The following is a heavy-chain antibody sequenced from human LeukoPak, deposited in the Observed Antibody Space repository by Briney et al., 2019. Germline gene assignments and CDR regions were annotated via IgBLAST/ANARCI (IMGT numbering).Heavy chain of an antibody. CDR3: AKDPHQRIAVAGYFDY. V-gene: IGHV3-33*06. Sequence: GGSLRLSCAASGFTFSSYGTHWVRQAPGKGLEWVAVIWYDGSNKNYADSVKGRFTISRDNSKNTLYLQMNSLRVEDTAVYYCAKDPHQRIAVAGYFDYWGQGTLVTVSS. CDR1: GFTFSSYG. J-gene: IGHJ4*02. CDR2: IWYDGSNK. D-gene: IGHD6-19*01.